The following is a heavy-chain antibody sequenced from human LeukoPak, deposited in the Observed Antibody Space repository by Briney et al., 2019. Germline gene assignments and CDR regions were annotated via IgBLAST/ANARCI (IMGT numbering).Heavy chain of an antibody. Sequence: GGSLRLSCAASGFTFSSYSMNWVRQAPGKGLEWISYIGISSGNTKYADSVKGRFTISGDKAKNSVYLQMNSLRVEDTAVYYCARDTKYTFDNWGQGTLVTVSS. V-gene: IGHV3-48*01. D-gene: IGHD1-1*01. CDR2: IGISSGNT. CDR1: GFTFSSYS. J-gene: IGHJ4*02. CDR3: ARDTKYTFDN.